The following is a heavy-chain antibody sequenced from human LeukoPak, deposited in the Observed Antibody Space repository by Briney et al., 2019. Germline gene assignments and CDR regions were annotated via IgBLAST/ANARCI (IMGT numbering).Heavy chain of an antibody. V-gene: IGHV4-4*02. J-gene: IGHJ2*01. CDR1: GGSISSSNW. CDR2: IYHSGST. D-gene: IGHD6-13*01. CDR3: ARHLPANSSSWSGGTWYFDL. Sequence: ESGPGLVKPSGTLSLTCAVSGGSISSSNWWSWVRQPRGKGLEWIGEIYHSGSTNYNPSLKSRVTISVDKSKNQFSLKLSSVTAADTAVYYCARHLPANSSSWSGGTWYFDLWGRGTLVTVSS.